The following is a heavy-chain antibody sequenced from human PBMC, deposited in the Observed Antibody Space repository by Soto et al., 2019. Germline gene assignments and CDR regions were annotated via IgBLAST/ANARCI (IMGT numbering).Heavy chain of an antibody. D-gene: IGHD1-7*01. V-gene: IGHV1-58*02. Sequence: ASVKVSCKASGFTFTSSAMQWVRQARGQRLEWIGWIVVGSGNTNYAQKFQERVTITRDMSTSTAYMELSSLRSEDTAVYYCAADRGEYNWNYVGYYYYYMDVWGKGTTVTVSS. CDR2: IVVGSGNT. J-gene: IGHJ6*03. CDR3: AADRGEYNWNYVGYYYYYMDV. CDR1: GFTFTSSA.